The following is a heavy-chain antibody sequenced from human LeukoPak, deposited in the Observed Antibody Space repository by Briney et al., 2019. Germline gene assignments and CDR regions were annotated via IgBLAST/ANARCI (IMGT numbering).Heavy chain of an antibody. Sequence: XETLSLTCTVSGGSISSSSYYWGWIRQPPGKGLEWIGSIYYSGSTYYNPSLKSRVTISVDTSKNQFSLKLSSVTAADTAVYYCARSQRVIAVAGTGFDPWGQGTLVTVSS. V-gene: IGHV4-39*07. CDR2: IYYSGST. CDR3: ARSQRVIAVAGTGFDP. D-gene: IGHD6-19*01. CDR1: GGSISSSSYY. J-gene: IGHJ5*02.